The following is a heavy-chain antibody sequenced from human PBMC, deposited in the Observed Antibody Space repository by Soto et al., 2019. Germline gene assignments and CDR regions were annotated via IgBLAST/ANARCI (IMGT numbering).Heavy chain of an antibody. CDR2: ISGDSGST. D-gene: IGHD6-19*01. CDR3: AIPSGLTVTGPDY. J-gene: IGHJ4*02. Sequence: EVQLLESGGGLVQPGGSLRLSCAASGFTFSNYAMSWVRQAPGKGLEWVSAISGDSGSTYYADSVKGRFTISRDNSKNTLYLQMKRLRAEDAAVYYWAIPSGLTVTGPDYWGQGTLVTVSS. V-gene: IGHV3-23*01. CDR1: GFTFSNYA.